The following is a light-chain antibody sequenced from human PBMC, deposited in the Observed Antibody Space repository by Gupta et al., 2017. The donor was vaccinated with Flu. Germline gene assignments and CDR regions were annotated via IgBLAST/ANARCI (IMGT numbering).Light chain of an antibody. CDR2: KAS. Sequence: DIQMTQSPSTLSAYLGDRVTITCRASQSLSSWLAWYQQKPGKAPNLLIYKASNLESGVPSRFSGSGSGTEFTLTISSLQPDDFATYYCQQYDSYSLTFGGGTKVEI. J-gene: IGKJ4*01. CDR1: QSLSSW. V-gene: IGKV1-5*03. CDR3: QQYDSYSLT.